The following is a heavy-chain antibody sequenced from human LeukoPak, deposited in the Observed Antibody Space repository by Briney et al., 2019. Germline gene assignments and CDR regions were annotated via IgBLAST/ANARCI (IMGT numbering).Heavy chain of an antibody. CDR2: IYHSGST. CDR1: GYSISSGYY. D-gene: IGHD6-13*01. CDR3: ARISSSNWYNERGAFDV. V-gene: IGHV4-38-2*02. Sequence: SETLSFTCTVSGYSISSGYYWGWIRQPPGKGLEWIGSIYHSGSTYYNPSLKSRVTISVDTSKNQFSLKLSSVTAADTAVYYCARISSSNWYNERGAFDVWGQGTMVTVSS. J-gene: IGHJ3*01.